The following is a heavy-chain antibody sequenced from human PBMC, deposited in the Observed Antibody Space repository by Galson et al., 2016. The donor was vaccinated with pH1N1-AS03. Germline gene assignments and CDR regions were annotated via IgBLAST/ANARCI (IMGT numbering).Heavy chain of an antibody. CDR1: GDSVSGSRGVA. J-gene: IGHJ4*02. Sequence: CAISGDSVSGSRGVAWNWIRQSPSRGLEWLGRTFYWSKWSNDYAESVKSRITIDPDTSNNQFSLHLNSVTPEDTAIYFCARGKNSGFDYWGQGTPVIVSS. CDR2: TFYWSKWSN. V-gene: IGHV6-1*01. D-gene: IGHD3-10*01. CDR3: ARGKNSGFDY.